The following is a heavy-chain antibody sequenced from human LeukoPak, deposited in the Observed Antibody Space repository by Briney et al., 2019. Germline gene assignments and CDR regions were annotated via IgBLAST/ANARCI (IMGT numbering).Heavy chain of an antibody. CDR2: IYYSGST. D-gene: IGHD4-23*01. Sequence: PSETLSLTCTVSGGSVSSGSYYWSWIRQPPGKGLEWIAYIYYSGSTNYNPSLKSRVTISVDTSKNQFSLKLSSVTAADTAVYYCAATESRGKGGYYYYGMDVWGQGTTVTVSS. V-gene: IGHV4-61*01. CDR3: AATESRGKGGYYYYGMDV. J-gene: IGHJ6*02. CDR1: GGSVSSGSYY.